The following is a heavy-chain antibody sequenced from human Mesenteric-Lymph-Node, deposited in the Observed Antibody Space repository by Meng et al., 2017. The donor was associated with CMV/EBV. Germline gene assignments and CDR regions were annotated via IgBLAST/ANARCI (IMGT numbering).Heavy chain of an antibody. J-gene: IGHJ4*02. CDR1: GFTFSSYW. CDR3: RGCSSTSCYDY. Sequence: GESLKISCAASGFTFSSYWMSWVRQAPGKGLEWVANIKQDGSEKYYVDSVKGRFTISRDNAKNSLYLQMNSLRAEDTAVYYCRGCSSTSCYDYWGQGTLVTVSS. D-gene: IGHD2-2*01. V-gene: IGHV3-7*01. CDR2: IKQDGSEK.